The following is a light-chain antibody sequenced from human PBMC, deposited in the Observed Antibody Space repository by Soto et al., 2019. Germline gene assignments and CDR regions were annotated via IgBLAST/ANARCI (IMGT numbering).Light chain of an antibody. CDR1: QSVSSSY. Sequence: EIVLTQSPGTLSLSPGERATLSCRASQSVSSSYLAWYQQKPGQAPRLLIYGASSRATGIPDRFSGSGSGTDFTLTISRLEPEDFAAYYCQQYGSSPLTFGRGNKVEIK. CDR2: GAS. CDR3: QQYGSSPLT. V-gene: IGKV3-20*01. J-gene: IGKJ4*01.